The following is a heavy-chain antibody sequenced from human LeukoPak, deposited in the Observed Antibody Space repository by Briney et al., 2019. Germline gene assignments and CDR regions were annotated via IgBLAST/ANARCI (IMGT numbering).Heavy chain of an antibody. Sequence: PGGSLRLSCAASGFTFSNAWMNWVRQAPGKGLEWVGRIKSKTDGGTTDYAAPVKGRFTISRDDSKNTLYLQMNSLKTEDTAVYYCTTDRQQWLVLDFDYWGQGTLVTVPS. J-gene: IGHJ4*02. V-gene: IGHV3-15*07. CDR2: IKSKTDGGTT. CDR3: TTDRQQWLVLDFDY. D-gene: IGHD6-19*01. CDR1: GFTFSNAW.